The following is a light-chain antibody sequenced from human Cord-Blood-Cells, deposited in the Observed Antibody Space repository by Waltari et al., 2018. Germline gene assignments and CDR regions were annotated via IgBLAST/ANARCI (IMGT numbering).Light chain of an antibody. CDR3: AAWDDSLNGVV. J-gene: IGLJ2*01. Sequence: QSVLAQPPSVSEAPRQRVTISCSGSSSHIGNNAVKWYQQLPGKAPKLLIYYDDLLPSGVSDRFSGSKSGTSASLAISGLQSEDEADYYCAAWDDSLNGVVFGGGTKLTVL. CDR2: YDD. CDR1: SSHIGNNA. V-gene: IGLV1-36*01.